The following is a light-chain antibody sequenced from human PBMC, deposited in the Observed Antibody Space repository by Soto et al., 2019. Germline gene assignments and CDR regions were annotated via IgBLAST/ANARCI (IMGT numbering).Light chain of an antibody. J-gene: IGKJ1*01. CDR2: GAS. CDR3: QPYGSSPWT. V-gene: IGKV3-20*01. Sequence: EIVLTQSPGTLSLSPGERATLSCRASQSVSSSYLAWYQGKSGQAPRLLIYGASSRATGIPDRFSGSGSGTDFTLTIIRLEPEDFAVYYFQPYGSSPWTFGQGTKVEIK. CDR1: QSVSSSY.